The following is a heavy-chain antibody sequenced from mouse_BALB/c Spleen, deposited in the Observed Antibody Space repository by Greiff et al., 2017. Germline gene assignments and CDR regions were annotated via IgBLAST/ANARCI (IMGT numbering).Heavy chain of an antibody. CDR2: ISSGGGST. Sequence: EVQVVESGGGLVKPGGSLKLSCAASGFAFSSYDMSWVRQTPEKRLEWVAYISSGGGSTYYPDTVKGRFTISRDNAKNTLYLQMSSLKSEDTAMYYCARDYGTLYAMDYWGQGTSVTVSS. V-gene: IGHV5-12-1*01. J-gene: IGHJ4*01. D-gene: IGHD1-1*01. CDR1: GFAFSSYD. CDR3: ARDYGTLYAMDY.